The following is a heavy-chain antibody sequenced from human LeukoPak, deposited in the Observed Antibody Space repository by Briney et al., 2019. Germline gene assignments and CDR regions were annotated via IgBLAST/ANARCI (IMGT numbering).Heavy chain of an antibody. CDR1: GGSFTDYF. J-gene: IGHJ6*02. D-gene: IGHD3-22*01. Sequence: PSETLSLTSTVFGGSFTDYFWTWIRHSPGKGLEWIGEINDYTGDSKYNPSLNSRVSISLEKSKNQLSLELRSVTAADTAVYYCARGRIAKIVVVHSFSYGMDVWDQGTTVTVSS. CDR3: ARGRIAKIVVVHSFSYGMDV. V-gene: IGHV4-34*01. CDR2: INDYTGDS.